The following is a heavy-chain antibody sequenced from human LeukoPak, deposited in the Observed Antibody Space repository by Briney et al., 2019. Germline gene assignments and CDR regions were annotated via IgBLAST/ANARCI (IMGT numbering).Heavy chain of an antibody. Sequence: SETLSLTCTVSGGSISSYYWSWIRQPPGKGLEWIGYIYYSGSTNYNPSLKSRVTISVDTSKNQFSLKLSSVTAADTAVYYCARDGGSSYFDYLGQGTLVTVSS. CDR2: IYYSGST. CDR1: GGSISSYY. J-gene: IGHJ4*02. CDR3: ARDGGSSYFDY. D-gene: IGHD3-10*01. V-gene: IGHV4-59*01.